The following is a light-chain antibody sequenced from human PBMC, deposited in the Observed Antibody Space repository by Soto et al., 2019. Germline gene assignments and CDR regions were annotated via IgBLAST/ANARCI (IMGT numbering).Light chain of an antibody. V-gene: IGLV1-40*01. CDR2: GNS. J-gene: IGLJ2*01. CDR3: QSYDSSLSGSVV. Sequence: QSVLTQPPSVSGAPGQRVTISCTGSSSNIGAGYDVHWYQQLPGTAPKLLIYGNSNRPSGVPDRFSGSKSGTSVSLAITGLQAEDEADYYCQSYDSSLSGSVVFGGGTKVTVL. CDR1: SSNIGAGYD.